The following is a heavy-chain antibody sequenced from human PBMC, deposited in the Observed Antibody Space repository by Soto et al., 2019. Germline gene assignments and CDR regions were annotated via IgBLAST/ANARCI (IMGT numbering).Heavy chain of an antibody. V-gene: IGHV3-23*01. CDR1: GFTFNIYA. CDR2: ISRYGDIT. CDR3: AKDRYLDHDSRGYLFDN. D-gene: IGHD3-22*01. J-gene: IGHJ4*02. Sequence: EVQLLASGGDLIQPGGSLRLSCAASGFTFNIYAMTWVRQAPGKGLEWVSAISRYGDITYYADSVEGRITISRDNSKNTLYLQMTSLTAEDTAVYYCAKDRYLDHDSRGYLFDNWGQGTLVTVSS.